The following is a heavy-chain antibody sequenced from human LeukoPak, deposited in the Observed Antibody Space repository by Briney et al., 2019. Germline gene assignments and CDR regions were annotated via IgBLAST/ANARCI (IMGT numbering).Heavy chain of an antibody. CDR3: VRGGTYGNY. CDR1: GFTFSSYW. V-gene: IGHV3-74*01. Sequence: GGSLRLSCAASGFTFSSYWMHWVRQAPGKGRVWVSRINSDETSTSYADSVKGRFTLSRDNAKNTLYLQMNSLRAEDTAVYYCVRGGTYGNYWGQGTLVTVPS. CDR2: INSDETST. J-gene: IGHJ4*02. D-gene: IGHD4-17*01.